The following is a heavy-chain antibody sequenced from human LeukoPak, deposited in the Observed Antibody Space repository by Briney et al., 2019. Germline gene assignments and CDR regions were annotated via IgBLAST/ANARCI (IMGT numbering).Heavy chain of an antibody. CDR3: ARVGIAAAGTRWFDP. CDR2: INPSGGST. CDR1: GYTFTSYY. D-gene: IGHD6-13*01. J-gene: IGHJ5*02. V-gene: IGHV1-46*01. Sequence: ASVKVSCKASGYTFTSYYMHWVRQAPGQGLEWMGIINPSGGSTSYAQKFQGRVTMTRDTSTSTVYMELSSLRSEDTAVYYSARVGIAAAGTRWFDPWGQGTLVTVSS.